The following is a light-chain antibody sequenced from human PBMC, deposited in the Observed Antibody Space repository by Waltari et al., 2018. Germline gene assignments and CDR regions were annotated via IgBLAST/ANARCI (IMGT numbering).Light chain of an antibody. Sequence: EIVLTQSPATLSLSPGERATLSSRASQSVSSYLAWYQQKPGQPPRLLIYDAFNRATGTPARFSGSGSGTDFTLTISSLEPEDFAIYYCQQRGDWPLTFGGGTKVEIK. CDR3: QQRGDWPLT. CDR2: DAF. J-gene: IGKJ4*01. CDR1: QSVSSY. V-gene: IGKV3-11*01.